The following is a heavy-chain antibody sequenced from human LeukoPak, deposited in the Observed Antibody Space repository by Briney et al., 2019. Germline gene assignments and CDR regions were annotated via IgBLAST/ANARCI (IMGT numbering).Heavy chain of an antibody. Sequence: SETLSLTCSVSGGSISSYYWTWIRQPPGKGLEWIGYRYYSGSTTCNPSLKSRVTISVDTSKSQFSLKLISVTAADTAIYYCARVRGDFETDWGQGTLVTVSS. CDR1: GGSISSYY. J-gene: IGHJ1*01. CDR2: RYYSGST. D-gene: IGHD3-16*01. CDR3: ARVRGDFETD. V-gene: IGHV4-59*01.